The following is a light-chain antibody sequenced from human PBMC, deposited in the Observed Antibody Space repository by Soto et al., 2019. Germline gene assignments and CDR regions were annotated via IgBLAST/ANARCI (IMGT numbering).Light chain of an antibody. V-gene: IGLV1-40*01. CDR1: SSNIGAGYD. Sequence: QSVLTQPPSVSGAPGPRVTISCTGSSSNIGAGYDVHWYQQLPGTAPKLVIYGNSTQPSGVPDRFSGSKSDTSASLAITGLQAEDEAHYYCQSYDSSLSGYVFGTGTKLTVL. CDR3: QSYDSSLSGYV. J-gene: IGLJ1*01. CDR2: GNS.